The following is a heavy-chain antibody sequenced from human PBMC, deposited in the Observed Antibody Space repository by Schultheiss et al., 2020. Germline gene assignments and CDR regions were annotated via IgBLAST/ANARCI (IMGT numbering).Heavy chain of an antibody. V-gene: IGHV4-31*03. J-gene: IGHJ5*02. CDR2: IYYSGST. D-gene: IGHD5-12*01. CDR1: GGSISSGGYY. Sequence: SETLSLTCTVSGGSISSGGYYWSWIRQHPGKGLEWIGYIYYSGSTYYNPSLKSRVTISVDTSKNQFSLKLSSVTAADTAVYYCARRVVATIISNWFDPWGQGTLVNVS. CDR3: ARRVVATIISNWFDP.